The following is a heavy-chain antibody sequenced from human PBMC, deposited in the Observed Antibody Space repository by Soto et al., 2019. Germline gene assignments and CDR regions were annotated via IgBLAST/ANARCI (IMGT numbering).Heavy chain of an antibody. D-gene: IGHD3-16*02. CDR1: GFTFSSYS. V-gene: IGHV3-48*02. CDR2: ISSSSSTI. J-gene: IGHJ4*02. Sequence: EVQLVESGGGLVQPGGSLRLSCAASGFTFSSYSMNWVRQAPGKGLAWVSYISSSSSTIYYADSVKGRFTISRDNSKNSRYLHMNSLRDEDTAVSYGARSGYDYICWSYRYTWNFDYWGQGTLVTVSS. CDR3: ARSGYDYICWSYRYTWNFDY.